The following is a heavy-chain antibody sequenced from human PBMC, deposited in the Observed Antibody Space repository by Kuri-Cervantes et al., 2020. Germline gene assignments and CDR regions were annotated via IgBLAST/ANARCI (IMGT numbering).Heavy chain of an antibody. CDR3: ARDGDYGDYTV. D-gene: IGHD4-17*01. Sequence: SCKASGYTFTSYGISWVRQAPGKGLEWVANIKQDGSEKYYVDSVKGRFTISRDNAKNSLYLQMNSLRAEDTAVYYCARDGDYGDYTVWGQGTTVTVSS. CDR2: IKQDGSEK. J-gene: IGHJ6*02. CDR1: GYTFTSYG. V-gene: IGHV3-7*01.